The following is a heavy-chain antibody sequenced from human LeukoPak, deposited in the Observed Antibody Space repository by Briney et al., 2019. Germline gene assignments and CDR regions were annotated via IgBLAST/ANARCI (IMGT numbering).Heavy chain of an antibody. CDR3: ARERRSSGWYDAFDM. Sequence: PGGSLRLSCAASEFTFSSFWMHWVRQAPGKGLVWVSRINSDGSGIRYADSVKGRFTISRDNAKNTLYLQMNSLRAEDTAVCYCARERRSSGWYDAFDMRGQGTMVTVSS. CDR1: EFTFSSFW. V-gene: IGHV3-74*01. J-gene: IGHJ3*02. CDR2: INSDGSGI. D-gene: IGHD6-19*01.